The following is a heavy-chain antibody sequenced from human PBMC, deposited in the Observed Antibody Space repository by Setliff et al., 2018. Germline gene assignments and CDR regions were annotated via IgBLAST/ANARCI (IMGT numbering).Heavy chain of an antibody. CDR2: INAGNGNT. CDR1: GYTFTSYA. V-gene: IGHV1-3*01. D-gene: IGHD3-9*01. J-gene: IGHJ3*02. CDR3: ARNLLRYFDWLEAFDI. Sequence: ASVKVSCKASGYTFTSYAVHWARQAPGQRLEWMGWINAGNGNTKYSQKFQGRVTITRDTSASTAYMELSSLRSEDTAVYYCARNLLRYFDWLEAFDIWGQGTMVTVSS.